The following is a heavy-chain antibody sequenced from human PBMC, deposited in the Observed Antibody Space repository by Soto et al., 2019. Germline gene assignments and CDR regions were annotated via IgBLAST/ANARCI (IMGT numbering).Heavy chain of an antibody. CDR3: ARDRDYGMDV. J-gene: IGHJ6*02. CDR2: ISYDGSNK. V-gene: IGHV3-30-3*01. CDR1: GFTFSSYA. Sequence: GGSLRLSCAASGFTFSSYAMHWVRQAPGKGLEWVAVISYDGSNKYYADSVKGRFTISRDNSKNTLYLQMNSLRAEDTAVYYCARDRDYGMDVWGQGTTVTVSS.